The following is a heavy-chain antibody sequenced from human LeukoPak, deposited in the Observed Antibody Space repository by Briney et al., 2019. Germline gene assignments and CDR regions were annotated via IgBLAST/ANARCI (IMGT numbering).Heavy chain of an antibody. J-gene: IGHJ2*01. D-gene: IGHD6-25*01. V-gene: IGHV4-59*08. CDR3: ARQGGGFWYFDL. CDR2: IYYSGST. CDR1: GGSISSYY. Sequence: SETLSLTCTVSGGSISSYYWSWIRQLPGKGLEWIGYIYYSGSTNYNPSLKSRVTISVDTSKNQFSLKLSSVTAADTAVYYCARQGGGFWYFDLWGRGTLVTVSS.